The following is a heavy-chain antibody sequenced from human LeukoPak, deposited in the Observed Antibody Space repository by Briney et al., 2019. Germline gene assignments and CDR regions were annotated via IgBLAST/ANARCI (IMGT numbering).Heavy chain of an antibody. V-gene: IGHV1-69*06. J-gene: IGHJ6*03. Sequence: ASVKVSCKASGGTLSSYAISWVRQAPGQGLEWMGGIIPIFGTANYAQKFQGRVTITADKSTSTAYMELSSLRSEDTAVYYCARDVDTAMFYYYFYYMDVWGKGTTVTVSS. CDR3: ARDVDTAMFYYYFYYMDV. CDR1: GGTLSSYA. D-gene: IGHD5-18*01. CDR2: IIPIFGTA.